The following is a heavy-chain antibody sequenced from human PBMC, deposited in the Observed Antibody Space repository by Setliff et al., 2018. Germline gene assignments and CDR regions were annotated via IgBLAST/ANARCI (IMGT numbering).Heavy chain of an antibody. CDR2: INPNSGGT. Sequence: GASVKVSCKASGYTFAGFYMHWVRQAPGQGLEWMGWINPNSGGTNYAQKFQGRVTMTTDTSISTAYMEASRLTSDDTAVYYCARESRVAATNDYWGQGILVTVSS. D-gene: IGHD2-15*01. J-gene: IGHJ4*02. CDR3: ARESRVAATNDY. CDR1: GYTFAGFY. V-gene: IGHV1-2*02.